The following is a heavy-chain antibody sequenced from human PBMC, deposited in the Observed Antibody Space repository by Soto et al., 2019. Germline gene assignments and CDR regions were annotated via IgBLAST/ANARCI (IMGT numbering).Heavy chain of an antibody. CDR1: GFTFSSYG. J-gene: IGHJ4*02. CDR3: ARDWGYVRTTCYFDY. CDR2: IWYDGSNK. Sequence: QVQLVESGGGVVQPGRSLRLSCAASGFTFSSYGMHCVRQAPGKGLEWVAVIWYDGSNKYYADSVKGRFTISRDYSKNTRYLQLTGLRGEDTVVYYCARDWGYVRTTCYFDYWGQGTLVTV. D-gene: IGHD3-16*01. V-gene: IGHV3-33*01.